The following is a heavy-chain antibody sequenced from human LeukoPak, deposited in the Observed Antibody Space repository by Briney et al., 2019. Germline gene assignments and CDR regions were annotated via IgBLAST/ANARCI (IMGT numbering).Heavy chain of an antibody. Sequence: GGSLRLSCAASGFTFDDYAMHWVRQAPGKGLEWVSGISWNSGSIGYADSVKGRFTISRDNAKNSLYLQMNSLRAEDTALYYCAKAESSYYYGSGSYQGYWGQGTLVTVSS. CDR2: ISWNSGSI. CDR1: GFTFDDYA. D-gene: IGHD3-10*01. CDR3: AKAESSYYYGSGSYQGY. V-gene: IGHV3-9*01. J-gene: IGHJ4*02.